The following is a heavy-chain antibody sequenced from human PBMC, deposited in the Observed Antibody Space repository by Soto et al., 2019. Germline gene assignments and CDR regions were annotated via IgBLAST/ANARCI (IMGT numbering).Heavy chain of an antibody. CDR3: TTEGDGYYYAGFDY. CDR1: GFTFSNAW. Sequence: GGSLRLSCAASGFTFSNAWMSWVRRAPGKGLEWVGRIKSKTDGGTTEYAAPGKGRSTISSDDSKNTVDLPMQSLKSEHTVVDYCTTEGDGYYYAGFDYWGQGTLVTFSS. J-gene: IGHJ4*02. V-gene: IGHV3-15*01. D-gene: IGHD5-12*01. CDR2: IKSKTDGGTT.